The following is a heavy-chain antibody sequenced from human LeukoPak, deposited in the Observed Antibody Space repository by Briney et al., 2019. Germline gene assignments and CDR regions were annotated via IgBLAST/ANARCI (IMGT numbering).Heavy chain of an antibody. V-gene: IGHV1-2*02. CDR2: IDPDTGDT. Sequence: ASVKVSCKPSGYTFIDHYLHWVRQAAGQGLESLGWIDPDTGDTNYPQKFQGRVTMTRDTSISTAYMELNRLRSDDTAVYYCARAGHNSNSGGYDFWGLGTLVTVSS. CDR1: GYTFIDHY. D-gene: IGHD3-22*01. CDR3: ARAGHNSNSGGYDF. J-gene: IGHJ4*02.